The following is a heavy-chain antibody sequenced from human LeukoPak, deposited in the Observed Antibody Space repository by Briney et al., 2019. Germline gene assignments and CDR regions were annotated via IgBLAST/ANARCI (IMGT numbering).Heavy chain of an antibody. Sequence: PGESLRLSCAASGFTFSSYGMHWVRQAPGKGLEWVAVISYDGSNKYYADSVKGRFTISRDNSKNTLYLQMNSLRAEDTAVYYCAKVLGYSYGPGAFDYWGQGTLVTVSS. CDR3: AKVLGYSYGPGAFDY. D-gene: IGHD5-18*01. J-gene: IGHJ4*02. CDR2: ISYDGSNK. V-gene: IGHV3-30*18. CDR1: GFTFSSYG.